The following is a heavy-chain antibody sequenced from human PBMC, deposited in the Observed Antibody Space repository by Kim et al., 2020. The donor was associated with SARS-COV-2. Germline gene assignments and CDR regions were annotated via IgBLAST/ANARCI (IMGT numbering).Heavy chain of an antibody. CDR3: ARAQSPEEYYFDY. CDR2: IYYSGST. CDR1: GGSISSYY. D-gene: IGHD3-10*01. V-gene: IGHV4-59*13. Sequence: SETLSLTCTVSGGSISSYYWSWIRQPPGKGLEWIGYIYYSGSTNYNPSLKSRVTISVDTSKNQFSLKLSSVTAADKAVYYCARAQSPEEYYFDYWGQGTLVTVSS. J-gene: IGHJ4*02.